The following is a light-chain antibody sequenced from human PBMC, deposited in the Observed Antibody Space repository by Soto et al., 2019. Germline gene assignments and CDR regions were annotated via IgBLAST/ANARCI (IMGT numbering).Light chain of an antibody. CDR1: SSNIGAGYD. V-gene: IGLV1-40*01. CDR2: GNS. Sequence: QSVLTQPPSVSGAPGQRVTISCTGSSSNIGAGYDVLWYQQLPGTAPKLLISGNSNRPSGVPDRFSGSKSGTSASLAITGLQAEDEADYYCQSYDSSLSGWVFGGGTKLTVL. CDR3: QSYDSSLSGWV. J-gene: IGLJ3*02.